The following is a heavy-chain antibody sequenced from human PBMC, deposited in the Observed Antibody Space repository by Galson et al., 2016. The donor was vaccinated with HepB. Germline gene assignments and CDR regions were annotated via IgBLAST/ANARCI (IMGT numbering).Heavy chain of an antibody. Sequence: EPLSLTCIVSGGSISSNYYWGWIRQPPGRGLEWIGSIYSSEDTYYNPSLKSRVTISVDTPKNQFSLRLDSVTAADTGLYYCATGIVVAGKYYYHYMDVWGKGTTVTVSS. CDR3: ATGIVVAGKYYYHYMDV. V-gene: IGHV4-39*01. D-gene: IGHD6-19*01. CDR2: IYSSEDT. CDR1: GGSISSNYY. J-gene: IGHJ6*03.